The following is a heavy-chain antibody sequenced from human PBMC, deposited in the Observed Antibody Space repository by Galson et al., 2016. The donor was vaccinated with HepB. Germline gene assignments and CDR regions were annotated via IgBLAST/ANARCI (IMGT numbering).Heavy chain of an antibody. Sequence: SVKVSCKASGDTFNSYAVAWVRQAPGKGLEWMGRSDPEAGETIYAQNFQGRVTMTEDTSTDSAYMELSSLRSEDTAMYYCAIEYSSCWDLDPWGQGTLVTVSS. D-gene: IGHD6-19*01. CDR1: GDTFNSYA. J-gene: IGHJ5*02. CDR3: AIEYSSCWDLDP. CDR2: SDPEAGET. V-gene: IGHV1-24*01.